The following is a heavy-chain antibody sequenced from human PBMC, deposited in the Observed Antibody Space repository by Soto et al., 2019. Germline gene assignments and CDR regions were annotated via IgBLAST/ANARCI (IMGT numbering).Heavy chain of an antibody. Sequence: GGSLRLSCAASGFTFDDYIMHWVRQAPGKGLEWVSLISWDGDSTYYADSVKGRFTISRDNSKNTLYLQMNSLRAEDTAVYYCAKDRYGDYGGIDYWGQGTMVSVS. CDR2: ISWDGDST. J-gene: IGHJ4*02. CDR1: GFTFDDYI. V-gene: IGHV3-43*01. D-gene: IGHD4-17*01. CDR3: AKDRYGDYGGIDY.